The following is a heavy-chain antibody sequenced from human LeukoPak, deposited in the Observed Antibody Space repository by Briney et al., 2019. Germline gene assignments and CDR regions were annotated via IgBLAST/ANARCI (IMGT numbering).Heavy chain of an antibody. CDR3: ASCSSTSCYNGGDAFDI. Sequence: SVKVSCKASGGTFSSYAISWVRQAPGQGLEWMGGIIPIFGTANYAQKFQGRVTITTDESTSTAYMELSSLRSEDTAVYYCASCSSTSCYNGGDAFDIWGQGTMVTVSS. CDR2: IIPIFGTA. D-gene: IGHD2-2*02. V-gene: IGHV1-69*05. J-gene: IGHJ3*02. CDR1: GGTFSSYA.